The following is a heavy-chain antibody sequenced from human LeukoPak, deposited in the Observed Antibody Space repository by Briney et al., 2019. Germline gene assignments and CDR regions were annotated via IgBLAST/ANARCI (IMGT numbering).Heavy chain of an antibody. D-gene: IGHD2-2*01. CDR1: SGSISTFY. Sequence: SETLSLTCTVSSGSISTFYWSWVRRPPGKGLEWIGYVYYTGSTNYNASLKSRVTMSVDTSKNQFSLKLSSVTAADTAVYFCARQCSSSTCPLDYWGRGTLVTVSS. CDR3: ARQCSSSTCPLDY. CDR2: VYYTGST. J-gene: IGHJ4*02. V-gene: IGHV4-59*08.